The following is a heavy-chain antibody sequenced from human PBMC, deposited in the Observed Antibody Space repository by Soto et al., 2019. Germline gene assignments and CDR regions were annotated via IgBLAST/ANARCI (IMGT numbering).Heavy chain of an antibody. Sequence: SETLSLTCAVSGYSISSSNWWGWIRQPPGKGLEWIGYYVDSVKGRFTISRDSAKNPLYLQMNSLRAEDTAVYYCARDRSGGNLYYFDYWGQGIMVTVSS. D-gene: IGHD2-15*01. CDR1: GYSISSSNW. CDR3: ARDRSGGNLYYFDY. J-gene: IGHJ4*02. CDR2: YV. V-gene: IGHV4-28*03.